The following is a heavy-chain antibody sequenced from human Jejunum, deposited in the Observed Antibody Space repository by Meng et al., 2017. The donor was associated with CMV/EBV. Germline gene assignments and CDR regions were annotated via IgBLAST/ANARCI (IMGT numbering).Heavy chain of an antibody. CDR3: ARVPAELGSTSDYYYFDS. CDR1: SISIYF. J-gene: IGHJ4*02. D-gene: IGHD6-25*01. Sequence: SISIYFWTWIRQPPGKRLEWIGYVYYSGTTTYNPSLRSRVAISIDTSKNQFSLKVNSLTAADTAVYYCARVPAELGSTSDYYYFDSWGQGTLVTVSS. V-gene: IGHV4-59*01. CDR2: VYYSGTT.